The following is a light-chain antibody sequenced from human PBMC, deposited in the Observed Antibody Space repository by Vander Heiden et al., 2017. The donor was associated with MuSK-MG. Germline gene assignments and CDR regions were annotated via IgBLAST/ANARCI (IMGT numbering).Light chain of an antibody. CDR1: SSNIGAGYD. CDR2: GNS. CDR3: QSYDSSLSGWV. V-gene: IGLV1-40*01. J-gene: IGLJ3*02. Sequence: QFVLTQPPSVSGAPGQRVTISCTGSSSNIGAGYDVHWYQQLPGTAPKLRSYGNSNRPSGVPDRFSGSKSGTSASLAITGLQAEDEADYDCQSYDSSLSGWVFGGGTKLTVL.